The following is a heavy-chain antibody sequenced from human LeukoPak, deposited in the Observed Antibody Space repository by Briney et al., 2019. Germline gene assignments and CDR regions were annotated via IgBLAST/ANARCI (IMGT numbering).Heavy chain of an antibody. CDR2: INPNSGGT. V-gene: IGHV1-2*02. D-gene: IGHD3-10*01. CDR3: ARPRYYGSGSYYNADPRFDY. J-gene: IGHJ4*02. CDR1: GYTFTGYH. Sequence: ASVKVSCKASGYTFTGYHMHWVRQAPGQGLEWMGWINPNSGGTNYAQKFQGRVTMTRDTSISTAYMELSRLRSDDTAVYYCARPRYYGSGSYYNADPRFDYWGQGTLVTVSS.